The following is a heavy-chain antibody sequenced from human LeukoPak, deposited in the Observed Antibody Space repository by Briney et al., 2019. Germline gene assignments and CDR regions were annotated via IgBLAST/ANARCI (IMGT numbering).Heavy chain of an antibody. V-gene: IGHV1-69*06. J-gene: IGHJ4*02. Sequence: SVKVSCKSSGGTFSSYAISWVRQAPGQELEWMGGIIPIFGTANYAQKFPGRVTITADKAKSTAYMDLSSLRSEDTDVYYCARAPIAVAENPFDYWGQGALVTVSS. CDR2: IIPIFGTA. CDR3: ARAPIAVAENPFDY. D-gene: IGHD6-19*01. CDR1: GGTFSSYA.